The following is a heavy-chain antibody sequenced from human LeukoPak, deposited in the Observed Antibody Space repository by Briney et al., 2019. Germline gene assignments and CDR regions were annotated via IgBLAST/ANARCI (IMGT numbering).Heavy chain of an antibody. CDR3: ARGYCSSTSCYVSWFDP. J-gene: IGHJ5*02. CDR1: GVSIRSGSYY. D-gene: IGHD2-2*01. V-gene: IGHV4-61*02. CDR2: IYTSGST. Sequence: SQTLSLTCTVSGVSIRSGSYYWSWIRQPAGKGLEWIGRIYTSGSTNYNPSLKSRVTISVDTSKNQFSLKLSSVTAADTAVYYCARGYCSSTSCYVSWFDPWGQGTLVTVSS.